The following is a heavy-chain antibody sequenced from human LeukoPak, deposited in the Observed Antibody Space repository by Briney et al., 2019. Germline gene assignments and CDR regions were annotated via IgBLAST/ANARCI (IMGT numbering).Heavy chain of an antibody. J-gene: IGHJ4*02. V-gene: IGHV4-59*01. Sequence: TPSETLSLTCAVYGGSFSSYYWSWIRQPPGKGLEWIGYIYYSGSTNYNPSLKSRVTISVDTSKNQFSLKLSSVTAADTAVYYCARGDGGYSYGLNFDYWGQGTLVTVSS. D-gene: IGHD5-18*01. CDR1: GGSFSSYY. CDR3: ARGDGGYSYGLNFDY. CDR2: IYYSGST.